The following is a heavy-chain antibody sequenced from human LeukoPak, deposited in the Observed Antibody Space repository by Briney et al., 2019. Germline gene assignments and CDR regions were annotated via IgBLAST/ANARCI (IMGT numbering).Heavy chain of an antibody. CDR2: INPNSGGT. V-gene: IGHV1-2*04. D-gene: IGHD3-22*01. CDR3: ARDMAYDSSGYYSRYFDY. Sequence: ASVKVSCKASGYTFTGYYIHWVRQAPGQGLEWMGWINPNSGGTNYAQKFQGWVTMTRDTSISTTYMELRSLRSDDTAVYYCARDMAYDSSGYYSRYFDYWGQGTLVTVSS. CDR1: GYTFTGYY. J-gene: IGHJ4*02.